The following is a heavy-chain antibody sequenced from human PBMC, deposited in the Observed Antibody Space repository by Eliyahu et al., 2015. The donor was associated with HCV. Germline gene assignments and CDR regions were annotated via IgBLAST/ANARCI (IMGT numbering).Heavy chain of an antibody. CDR3: GRAGLPYTLDV. Sequence: EVQLVESGGGLVQPGGSLRLSCAASGFTFSSYWMXWVRLAPGKGLEWVANIKQDGSDKYYMDSVKGRFTMSRDNAKNSVFLQMNSLRAEDTAVYYCGRAGLPYTLDVWGQGTTVTVSS. J-gene: IGHJ6*02. CDR2: IKQDGSDK. CDR1: GFTFSSYW. D-gene: IGHD3/OR15-3a*01. V-gene: IGHV3-7*01.